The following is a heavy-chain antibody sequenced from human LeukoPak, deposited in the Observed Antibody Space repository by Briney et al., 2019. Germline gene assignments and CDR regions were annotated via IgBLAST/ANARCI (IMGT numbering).Heavy chain of an antibody. J-gene: IGHJ4*02. V-gene: IGHV3-48*03. CDR3: ARDNQLILFDY. Sequence: PRGSLRLSCAASGFTFSSYEMNWVRQAPGKRLEWVSYISSSGSTIYYADSVKGRFTISRDNAKNSLYLQMNSLRAEDTAVYYCARDNQLILFDYWGQGTLVTVSS. D-gene: IGHD3-16*01. CDR1: GFTFSSYE. CDR2: ISSSGSTI.